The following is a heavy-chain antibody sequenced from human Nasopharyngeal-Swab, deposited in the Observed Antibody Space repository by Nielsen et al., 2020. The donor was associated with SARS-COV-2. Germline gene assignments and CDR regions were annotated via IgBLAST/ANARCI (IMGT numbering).Heavy chain of an antibody. D-gene: IGHD5-18*01. J-gene: IGHJ4*02. CDR1: GFTFSSYG. V-gene: IGHV3-30*18. CDR2: ISYDGSNK. CDR3: TKDAAIDY. Sequence: GGSLRLSCAASGFTFSSYGMHWVRQAPGKGLEWVAVISYDGSNKYYADSVKGRFTISRDNSKNTLYLQMNSLRAEDTAVYYCTKDAAIDYWGQGTLVTVSS.